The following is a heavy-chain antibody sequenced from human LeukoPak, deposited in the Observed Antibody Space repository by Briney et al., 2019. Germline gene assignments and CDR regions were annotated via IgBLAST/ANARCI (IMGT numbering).Heavy chain of an antibody. D-gene: IGHD3-16*01. Sequence: GGSLRLSCAASGFTFMNYGMHWVRQAPGKGLEWVAVLSYDGGIKYYADSVKGRFTIFRDNSKNTLYLQMNSLRAEDTAVYYCAKGGGDYYYYGMDVWDQGTTVTVSS. CDR3: AKGGGDYYYYGMDV. J-gene: IGHJ6*02. CDR1: GFTFMNYG. CDR2: LSYDGGIK. V-gene: IGHV3-30*18.